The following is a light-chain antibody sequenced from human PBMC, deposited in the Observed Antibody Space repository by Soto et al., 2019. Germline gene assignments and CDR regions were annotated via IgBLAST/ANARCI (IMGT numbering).Light chain of an antibody. CDR2: EVS. CDR3: SSYARSNTLV. J-gene: IGLJ1*01. CDR1: SSDVGGYNF. V-gene: IGLV2-14*01. Sequence: QSVLTQPASVSGSPGQWITISCTGTSSDVGGYNFVSWYQQHPGKAPKLMIYEVSNRPSGVSNRFSGSKSGNTASLTISGLQAEDEADYYCSSYARSNTLVFGTGTKLTVL.